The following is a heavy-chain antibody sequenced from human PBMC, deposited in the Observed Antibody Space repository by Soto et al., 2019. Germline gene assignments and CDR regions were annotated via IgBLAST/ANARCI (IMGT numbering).Heavy chain of an antibody. J-gene: IGHJ6*02. Sequence: PSETLSLTCAVYGGSFSGYYWSWIRQPPGKGLEWIGEINHSGSTNYNPSLKSRVTLSVDTSKNQFSLKLGSVTAADTAVYYCARGPYDFWSGYYPHYYYYGMDVWGQGTTVTVSS. V-gene: IGHV4-34*01. D-gene: IGHD3-3*01. CDR2: INHSGST. CDR3: ARGPYDFWSGYYPHYYYYGMDV. CDR1: GGSFSGYY.